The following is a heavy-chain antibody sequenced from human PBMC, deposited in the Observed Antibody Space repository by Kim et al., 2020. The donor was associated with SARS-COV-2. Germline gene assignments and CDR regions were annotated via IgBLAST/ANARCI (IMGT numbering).Heavy chain of an antibody. J-gene: IGHJ6*02. Sequence: GGSLRLSCAASGFTFSSYAMSWVRQAPGKGLEWVSSIGSNGGNTYYADSVKGRFTISRDNSRNALYLQMNSLRADDTAVYYCARGLVPRDGMDVWGQGTT. D-gene: IGHD1-26*01. CDR2: IGSNGGNT. V-gene: IGHV3-23*01. CDR3: ARGLVPRDGMDV. CDR1: GFTFSSYA.